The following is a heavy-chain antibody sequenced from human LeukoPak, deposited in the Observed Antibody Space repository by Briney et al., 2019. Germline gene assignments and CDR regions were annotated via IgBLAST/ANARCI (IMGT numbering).Heavy chain of an antibody. CDR3: ATVSSQYSGSYYFDY. J-gene: IGHJ4*02. D-gene: IGHD1-26*01. CDR1: GYTLTELS. V-gene: IGHV1-24*01. Sequence: GASVKVSCKVSGYTLTELSMHWVRQAPGKGLEWIGGFDPEDGVTIYAQKFQGRVTMTEDTSSDTAFMELSSLRSEDTAVYYRATVSSQYSGSYYFDYWGQGTLVTVSS. CDR2: FDPEDGVT.